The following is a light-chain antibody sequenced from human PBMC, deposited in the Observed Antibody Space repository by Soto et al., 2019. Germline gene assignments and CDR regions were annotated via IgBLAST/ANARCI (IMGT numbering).Light chain of an antibody. Sequence: TVVTQEPSFSVSPGGTVTLTCGLSSASVSTSYYPSWYQQTPGQAPRTLIFNTNTRSSGVPDRFSGSILGNKAALTITGAQADDESDYYCVLYMGSGIWVFGGGTKLTVL. J-gene: IGLJ3*02. CDR1: SASVSTSYY. V-gene: IGLV8-61*01. CDR2: NTN. CDR3: VLYMGSGIWV.